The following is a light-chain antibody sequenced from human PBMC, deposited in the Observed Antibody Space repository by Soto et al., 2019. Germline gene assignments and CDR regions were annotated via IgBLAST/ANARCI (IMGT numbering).Light chain of an antibody. CDR3: QHYGNSPPSVT. CDR1: QSVSSSY. CDR2: GAS. Sequence: EIVLTQSPGTLSLSPGERATLSCRASQSVSSSYLAWYQQKPGKAPXLLIXGASSRATGIPDRFSGSESGTDFTLTISRLEPEEFAGYYCQHYGNSPPSVTFGPGTKVDIK. J-gene: IGKJ3*01. V-gene: IGKV3-20*01.